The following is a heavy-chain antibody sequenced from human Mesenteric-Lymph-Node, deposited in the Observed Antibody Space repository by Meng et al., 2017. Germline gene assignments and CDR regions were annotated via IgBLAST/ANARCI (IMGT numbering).Heavy chain of an antibody. CDR3: ATLGLGWSGFDF. J-gene: IGHJ4*02. D-gene: IGHD6-19*01. CDR2: VSHGGTT. CDR1: GGSFSNYY. Sequence: QGQLQQWGAGLLKPSETLSLTCAVYGGSFSNYYWNWIRQSPGKGLEWIGEVSHGGTTNYNPSLKSRVSISVDTSSNQFSLELTSVTAADTAVYYCATLGLGWSGFDFWGQGTLVTVSS. V-gene: IGHV4-34*01.